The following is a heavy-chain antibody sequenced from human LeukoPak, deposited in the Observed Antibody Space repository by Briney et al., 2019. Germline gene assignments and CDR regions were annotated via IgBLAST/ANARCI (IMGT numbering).Heavy chain of an antibody. V-gene: IGHV4-39*01. Sequence: PSETLSLTCTVSGGSISSSSYYWGWIRQPPGKGLEWIGSIYYSGSTYYNPSLKSRVTISVDTSKNQFSLKLSSVTAADTAVYYCARLTTMVRGLGFDPWGQGTLVTVSS. CDR2: IYYSGST. J-gene: IGHJ5*02. CDR1: GGSISSSSYY. CDR3: ARLTTMVRGLGFDP. D-gene: IGHD3-10*01.